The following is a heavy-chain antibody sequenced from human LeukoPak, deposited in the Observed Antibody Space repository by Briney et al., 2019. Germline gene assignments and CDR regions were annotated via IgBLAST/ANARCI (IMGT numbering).Heavy chain of an antibody. J-gene: IGHJ4*02. CDR2: ISYDGSNK. CDR1: GFTFSNYA. D-gene: IGHD3-22*01. Sequence: QAGRSLRLSCAASGFTFSNYAMHWVRLAPGKGLEWVAIISYDGSNKYYADSVKGRFTISRDNSKNTLDLQMNSLRAEDTAVYYCARDTLPYITMIVVVITTLDYWGQGTLVTVSS. V-gene: IGHV3-30-3*01. CDR3: ARDTLPYITMIVVVITTLDY.